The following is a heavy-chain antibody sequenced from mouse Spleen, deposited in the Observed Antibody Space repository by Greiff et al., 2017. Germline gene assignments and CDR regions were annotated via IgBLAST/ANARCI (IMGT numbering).Heavy chain of an antibody. Sequence: EVQVVESGGGLVKPGGSLKLSCAASGFTFSSFGMHWVRQAPEKGLEWVAYISSGSSTIYYADTVKGRFTISRDNPKNTLFLQMTSLRSEDTAMYYCARRSTHYAMDYWGQGTSVTVSS. CDR2: ISSGSSTI. D-gene: IGHD1-1*01. CDR1: GFTFSSFG. CDR3: ARRSTHYAMDY. J-gene: IGHJ4*01. V-gene: IGHV5-17*02.